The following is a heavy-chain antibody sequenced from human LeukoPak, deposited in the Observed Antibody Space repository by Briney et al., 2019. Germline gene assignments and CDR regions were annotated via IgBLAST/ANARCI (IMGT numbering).Heavy chain of an antibody. CDR1: GYTFTGYY. Sequence: ASVKVSCKASGYTFTGYYMHGVRQAPGQGLEWMGWINPNSGGTNYAQKFQGRVTMTRDTSISTAYMELSRLRSDDTAVYYCARGRGYDILTGYYTGNYFDYWGQGTLVTVSS. CDR3: ARGRGYDILTGYYTGNYFDY. J-gene: IGHJ4*02. CDR2: INPNSGGT. D-gene: IGHD3-9*01. V-gene: IGHV1-2*02.